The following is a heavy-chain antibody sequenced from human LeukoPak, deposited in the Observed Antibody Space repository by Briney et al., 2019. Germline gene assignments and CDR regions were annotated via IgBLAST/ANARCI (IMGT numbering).Heavy chain of an antibody. CDR2: IYYSGST. CDR1: GGSISSYY. CDR3: ARDVVLDTFDI. J-gene: IGHJ3*02. V-gene: IGHV4-59*12. D-gene: IGHD2-21*01. Sequence: KSSETLSLTCTVSGGSISSYYWSWIRQPPGKGLEWIGYIYYSGSTYYNPSLKSRVTISVDTSKNQFSLKLSSVTAADTAVYYCARDVVLDTFDIWGQGTMVTVSS.